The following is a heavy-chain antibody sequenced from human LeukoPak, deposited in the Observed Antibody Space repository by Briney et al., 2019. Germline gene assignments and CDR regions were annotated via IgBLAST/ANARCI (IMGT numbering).Heavy chain of an antibody. Sequence: PGRSLRLSCAASGFIFSNYATSWVRQAPGKGLEWVSAISGSDGGTHYADSVRGRFTISRDNSKNTLYLQMNSLSAEDTAVYYCAKHYGDYTSYFDYWGQGTLVTVSS. J-gene: IGHJ4*02. CDR3: AKHYGDYTSYFDY. CDR1: GFIFSNYA. D-gene: IGHD4-17*01. V-gene: IGHV3-23*01. CDR2: ISGSDGGT.